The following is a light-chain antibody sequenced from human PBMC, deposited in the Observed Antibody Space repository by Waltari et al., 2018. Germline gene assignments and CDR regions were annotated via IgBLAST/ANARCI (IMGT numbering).Light chain of an antibody. CDR1: SSDLGGYSF. V-gene: IGLV2-14*01. CDR3: SSYTSIIPPFL. J-gene: IGLJ1*01. CDR2: DVS. Sequence: QSALTQPASVSGSPGQSITISCTSSSSDLGGYSFVSSYQQHPGTAPKLIIYDVSHRPSGVSNRFSGSKSGNTASLTNSGLQPEDEADYYCSSYTSIIPPFLFGTGTKVTVL.